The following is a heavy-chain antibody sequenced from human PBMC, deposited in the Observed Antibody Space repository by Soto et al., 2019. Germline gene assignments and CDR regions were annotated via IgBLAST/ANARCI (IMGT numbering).Heavy chain of an antibody. J-gene: IGHJ4*02. CDR1: GFRFSNYG. D-gene: IGHD1-1*01. V-gene: IGHV3-33*01. Sequence: QVQLVESGGGVVQPGRSLRLSCAASGFRFSNYGMHWVRQAPGKGLEWLAVIVADGMGLHYADSVRGRFTISRDNSKNTLYLHLNSLGADDTAIYFCARDDDLPDNGIDHWGQGTLVTVSS. CDR2: IVADGMGL. CDR3: ARDDDLPDNGIDH.